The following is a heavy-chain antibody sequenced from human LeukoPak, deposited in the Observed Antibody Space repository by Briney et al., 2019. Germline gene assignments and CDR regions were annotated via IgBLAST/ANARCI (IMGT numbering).Heavy chain of an antibody. CDR1: GGSISSGSYY. V-gene: IGHV4-61*02. CDR2: IYTSGST. Sequence: SGTLSLTCTVSGGSISSGSYYWSWIRQPAGKGLEWIGRIYTSGSTNYNPSLKSRVTISVDTSKNQFSLKLSSVTAADTAVYYCARDRGFWSGYYPFDYWGQGTLVTVSS. CDR3: ARDRGFWSGYYPFDY. D-gene: IGHD3-3*01. J-gene: IGHJ4*02.